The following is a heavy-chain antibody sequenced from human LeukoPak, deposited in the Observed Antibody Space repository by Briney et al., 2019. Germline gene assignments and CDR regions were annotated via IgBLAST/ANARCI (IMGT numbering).Heavy chain of an antibody. CDR1: GGSFSGYY. V-gene: IGHV4-34*01. Sequence: SETLSLTCAVYGGSFSGYYWSWIRQPPGKGLECIVEINHSESTNYNPSLKSRVTISVDTSKNQFSLKLSSVTAADTAVYYCARGYYYDSSGYPMVAFEIWGQGTMVTVSS. J-gene: IGHJ3*02. CDR2: INHSEST. CDR3: ARGYYYDSSGYPMVAFEI. D-gene: IGHD3-22*01.